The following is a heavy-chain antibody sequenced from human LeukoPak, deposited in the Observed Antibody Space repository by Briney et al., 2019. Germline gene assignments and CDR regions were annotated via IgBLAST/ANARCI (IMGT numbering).Heavy chain of an antibody. CDR3: ARSPRPHVLRFLEWLLFDY. CDR2: ISAYNGNT. D-gene: IGHD3-3*01. V-gene: IGHV1-18*01. J-gene: IGHJ4*02. CDR1: GYTFTSYG. Sequence: GASVKVSCKASGYTFTSYGISWVRQAPGQGLEWMGWISAYNGNTNYAQKFQGRVTITRNTSISTAYMELSGLRSEDTAVYYCARSPRPHVLRFLEWLLFDYWGQGTLVTVSS.